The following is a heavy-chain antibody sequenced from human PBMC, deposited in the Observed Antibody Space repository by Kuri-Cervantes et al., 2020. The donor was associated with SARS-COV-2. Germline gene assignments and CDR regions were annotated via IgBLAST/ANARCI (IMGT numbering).Heavy chain of an antibody. Sequence: ETLSLTCAASGFTFSSYAMSWVRQAPGKGLEWVSVISGSGGTTYYADSVKGRFTVSRDNSKNTLYLQMNSLRAEDTAVYYCASGRIYDSSGYSPGGFDYWGQGTLVTVSS. CDR1: GFTFSSYA. J-gene: IGHJ4*02. CDR3: ASGRIYDSSGYSPGGFDY. V-gene: IGHV3-23*01. D-gene: IGHD3-22*01. CDR2: ISGSGGTT.